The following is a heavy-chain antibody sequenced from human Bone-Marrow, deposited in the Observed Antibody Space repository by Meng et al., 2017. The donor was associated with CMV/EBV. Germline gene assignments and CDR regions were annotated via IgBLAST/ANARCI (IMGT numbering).Heavy chain of an antibody. CDR3: ARDEEMGPAAQNYYGMDV. CDR1: GGTFSSYT. V-gene: IGHV1-18*01. CDR2: ISAYNGNT. D-gene: IGHD2-2*01. J-gene: IGHJ6*02. Sequence: ASVKVSCKASGGTFSSYTINWVRQAPGQGLEWMGWISAYNGNTNYAQKLQGRVTMTTDTSTSTAYMELRSLRSDDTAEYYCARDEEMGPAAQNYYGMDVWGQGTTVTVSS.